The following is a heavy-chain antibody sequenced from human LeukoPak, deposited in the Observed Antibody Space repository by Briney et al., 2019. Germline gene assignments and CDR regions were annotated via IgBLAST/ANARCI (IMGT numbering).Heavy chain of an antibody. Sequence: SETLSLTCTVSGVSISSGSYYWSWVRQPAGKGLEWIGRIYSSGSTNYSPSFKSRVTISVDTSKNQFSLNLSSVTAADKAEYYCARGEYDSSAYWGYYFENWGQGTLVTVSS. CDR2: IYSSGST. CDR1: GVSISSGSYY. CDR3: ARGEYDSSAYWGYYFEN. J-gene: IGHJ4*02. D-gene: IGHD3-22*01. V-gene: IGHV4-61*02.